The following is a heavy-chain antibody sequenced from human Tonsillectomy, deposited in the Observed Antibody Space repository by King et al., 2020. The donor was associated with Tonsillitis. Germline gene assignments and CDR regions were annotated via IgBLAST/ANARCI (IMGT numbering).Heavy chain of an antibody. CDR1: GFTFSGSA. V-gene: IGHV3-73*01. D-gene: IGHD7-27*01. Sequence: VQLVESGGGLVQPGGSLKLSCAASGFTFSGSAMHWVRQASGKGLEWVGRIRSKANSYATAYAGSGKGRFTISRDDSKKTAYLQMNSLKTEDTAVYYCTRSETGVFDYWGQGTLVTVSS. CDR2: IRSKANSYAT. CDR3: TRSETGVFDY. J-gene: IGHJ4*02.